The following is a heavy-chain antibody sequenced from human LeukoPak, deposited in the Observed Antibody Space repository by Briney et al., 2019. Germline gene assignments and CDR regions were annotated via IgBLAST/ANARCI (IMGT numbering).Heavy chain of an antibody. V-gene: IGHV3-23*01. Sequence: SGGSLRLSCAASGFTFSSYAMSWVRQAPGKGLEWVSAISGSGGSTYYADSVKGRFTISRDNSKNTLYLQMNSLRAEDTAVYYCAKDGILTGYYISNWFDPWGQGTLVTVSS. D-gene: IGHD3-9*01. CDR3: AKDGILTGYYISNWFDP. CDR2: ISGSGGST. CDR1: GFTFSSYA. J-gene: IGHJ5*02.